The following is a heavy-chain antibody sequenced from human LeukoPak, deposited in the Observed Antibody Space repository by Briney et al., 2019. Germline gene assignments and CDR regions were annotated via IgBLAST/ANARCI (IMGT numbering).Heavy chain of an antibody. Sequence: GGSLRLSCAASGFTFSTYGMHWVRQAPGKGLEWVADISYDGSNKYYADSVKGRFTISRDNSKNTLYLQMNSLRAEDTAVYYCAKDFGRLQWPLYYFDYWGQGTLVTVSS. CDR1: GFTFSTYG. CDR3: AKDFGRLQWPLYYFDY. D-gene: IGHD3/OR15-3a*01. V-gene: IGHV3-30*18. CDR2: ISYDGSNK. J-gene: IGHJ4*02.